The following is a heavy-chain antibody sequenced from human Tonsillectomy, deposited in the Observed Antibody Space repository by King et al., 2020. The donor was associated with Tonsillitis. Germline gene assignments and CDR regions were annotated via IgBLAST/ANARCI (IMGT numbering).Heavy chain of an antibody. J-gene: IGHJ6*03. Sequence: VQLVESGGGLVQPGGSLRLSCAASGFTFSSYWMHWVRQAPGKGLVWVSRINSDGSSTSYADSVKGRFTISRDKAKNTLYLQMNSLRAEDTAVYYCARGFSGYQPSPYYYYYMDVWGKGTTVTVSS. CDR3: ARGFSGYQPSPYYYYYMDV. V-gene: IGHV3-74*01. CDR1: GFTFSSYW. D-gene: IGHD5-12*01. CDR2: INSDGSST.